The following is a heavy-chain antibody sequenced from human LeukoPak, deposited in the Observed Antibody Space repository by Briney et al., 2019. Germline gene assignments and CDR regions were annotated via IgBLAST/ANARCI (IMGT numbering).Heavy chain of an antibody. V-gene: IGHV3-21*01. CDR1: GFTFSSYS. J-gene: IGHJ3*02. CDR2: ITAISSYI. Sequence: SGGSLRLSCAASGFTFSSYSMNWVRQAPGKGLEWVSSITAISSYIYCADSVKGRFTISRDNAKNSLYLQMNSLRAEDTAVYYCARDLVSGGSYFAFDIWGQGTMVTVSS. D-gene: IGHD1-26*01. CDR3: ARDLVSGGSYFAFDI.